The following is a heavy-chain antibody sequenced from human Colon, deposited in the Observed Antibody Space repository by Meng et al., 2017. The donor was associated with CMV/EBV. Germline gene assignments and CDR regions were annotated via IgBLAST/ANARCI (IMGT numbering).Heavy chain of an antibody. CDR1: GFTFSSYS. CDR3: NRWVGGSYSRW. J-gene: IGHJ4*02. D-gene: IGHD1-26*01. V-gene: IGHV3-49*04. Sequence: GGSLRLSCAASGFTFSSYSMNWVRQAPGKGLEWVGFIGREASGETTQYAASVRGRFIISKDESKSIAYLQMNSLKTEDSAVYYCNRWVGGSYSRWWGQGTLVTVSS. CDR2: IGREASGETT.